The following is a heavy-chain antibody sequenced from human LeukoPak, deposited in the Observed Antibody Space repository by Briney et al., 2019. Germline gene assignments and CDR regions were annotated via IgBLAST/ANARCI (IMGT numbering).Heavy chain of an antibody. J-gene: IGHJ4*02. D-gene: IGHD2-2*01. V-gene: IGHV4-34*01. CDR2: INNSGST. Sequence: SETLSLTCAVYGGSFSGYYWSWIRQPPGKGLEWIGEINNSGSTNHNPSLTSRVTISADTTKKQFSLKLSSVTAADTAVYYCARGAGYCTSTTCPSLDYWDQGTLVTVSS. CDR3: ARGAGYCTSTTCPSLDY. CDR1: GGSFSGYY.